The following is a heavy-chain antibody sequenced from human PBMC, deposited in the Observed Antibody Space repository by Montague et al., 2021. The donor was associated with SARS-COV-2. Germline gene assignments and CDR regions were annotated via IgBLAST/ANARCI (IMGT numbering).Heavy chain of an antibody. CDR2: IIHSGST. CDR1: GGSLSGYY. V-gene: IGHV4-34*01. D-gene: IGHD3-3*01. Sequence: SETLSLTCAVYGGSLSGYYWAWIRQTPAKGLEWIGEIIHSGSTNYNPSLKSRLTISVDTSKKQFSLKLNSMTAADTAVYYCARGADYDFWSGFLRYKWFDPWGLGTPVTVSS. J-gene: IGHJ5*02. CDR3: ARGADYDFWSGFLRYKWFDP.